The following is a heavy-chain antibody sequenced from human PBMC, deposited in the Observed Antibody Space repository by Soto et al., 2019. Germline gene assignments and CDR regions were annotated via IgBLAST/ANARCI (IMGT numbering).Heavy chain of an antibody. CDR3: AKDGTLWFGQLLPYDC. CDR2: ISGSGGST. CDR1: GFTFSSYA. J-gene: IGHJ4*02. V-gene: IGHV3-23*01. D-gene: IGHD3-10*01. Sequence: LRLSCAASGFTFSSYAMSWVRQAPGKGLEWVSAISGSGGSTYYADSVRGRFTISRDNSKKTLYLQMNSLRDEDTAVYYRAKDGTLWFGQLLPYDCWGQGTLGTVSS.